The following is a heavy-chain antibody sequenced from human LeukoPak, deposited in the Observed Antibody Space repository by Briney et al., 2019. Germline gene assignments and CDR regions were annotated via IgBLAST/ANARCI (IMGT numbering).Heavy chain of an antibody. J-gene: IGHJ4*02. D-gene: IGHD2-15*01. CDR1: GGSISSGDYY. V-gene: IGHV4-30-4*08. CDR3: ARYCSGGSCQTFDY. CDR2: IYYSGST. Sequence: SQTLSLTCTVSGGSISSGDYYWRWLRQPPGTGREWVGYIYYSGSTYYNPSLKSRATISVDTSKNQFSLKLSSVTAADTAVYYCARYCSGGSCQTFDYLGQGTLVTGSS.